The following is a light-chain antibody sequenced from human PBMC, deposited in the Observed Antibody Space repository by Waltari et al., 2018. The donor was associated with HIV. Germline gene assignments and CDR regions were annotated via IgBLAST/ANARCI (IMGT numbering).Light chain of an antibody. CDR3: QQSHALWT. CDR2: DAS. CDR1: HDIKTH. Sequence: DIKMTQSPVSLSTYVGDIVTVTCQASHDIKTHLNWYHQRPGKAPRVVIYDASNLETGVPPRFSGGGSGTDFSHTSTSRQPEDMGTCCCQQSHALWTFGQGTTV. V-gene: IGKV1-33*01. J-gene: IGKJ1*01.